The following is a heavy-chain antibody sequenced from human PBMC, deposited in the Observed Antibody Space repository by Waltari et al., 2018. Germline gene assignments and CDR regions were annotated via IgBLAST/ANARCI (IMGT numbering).Heavy chain of an antibody. CDR2: IYPYNGNK. CDR3: ARDDVDSSNFGGF. Sequence: QLVQSGAEVKKPGASVKVSCKASGYIFSNYGITWVRKDTGKGLEWMGGIYPYNGNKTYEPNFQGRVTMTTDTATATAYMEIRRLRSDDTARYYCARDDVDSSNFGGFWGQRTQVTVSS. V-gene: IGHV1-18*01. D-gene: IGHD3-16*01. CDR1: GYIFSNYG. J-gene: IGHJ4*02.